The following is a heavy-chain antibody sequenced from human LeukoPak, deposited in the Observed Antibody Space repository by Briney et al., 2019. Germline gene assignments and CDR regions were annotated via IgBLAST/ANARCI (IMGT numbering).Heavy chain of an antibody. V-gene: IGHV1-2*06. CDR2: INLNSGAT. CDR1: GYTFSDYS. J-gene: IGHJ4*02. Sequence: ASVKVSCKTSGYTFSDYSIHWLRQAPGQGLEWMGRINLNSGATSYAQNFQGRVTMPGDTSISTASMELSGLTSDDTAVYYCARGGSGSGYLYYFDYWGQGTLVSVSS. CDR3: ARGGSGSGYLYYFDY. D-gene: IGHD3-10*01.